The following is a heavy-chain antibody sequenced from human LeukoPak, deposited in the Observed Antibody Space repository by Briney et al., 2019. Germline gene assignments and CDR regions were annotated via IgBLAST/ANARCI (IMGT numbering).Heavy chain of an antibody. D-gene: IGHD1-26*01. J-gene: IGHJ3*02. Sequence: GGSMRLSCAASGFTFSSYGMHWVRQAPGKGLEWVAFIRYDGSNKYYADSVKGRFTISRDNSKNTLYLQMNSLRAEDTAVYYCAKMGSGSYSGDAFDIWGQGTMVTVSS. V-gene: IGHV3-30*02. CDR3: AKMGSGSYSGDAFDI. CDR2: IRYDGSNK. CDR1: GFTFSSYG.